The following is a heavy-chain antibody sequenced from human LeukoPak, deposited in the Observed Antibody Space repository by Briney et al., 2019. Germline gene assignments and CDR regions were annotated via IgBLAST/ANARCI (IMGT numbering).Heavy chain of an antibody. Sequence: SETLSLTCTVSGGSISSSSYYWGWIRRPPGKGLEWIGSIHYSGSTSHNPSLRSRVTMSIDTSKNQFSLKVSSVTAADTAVFYCASNEVGGGRRWFDPWGQGTLVTVSS. J-gene: IGHJ5*02. CDR3: ASNEVGGGRRWFDP. V-gene: IGHV4-39*07. CDR2: IHYSGST. CDR1: GGSISSSSYY. D-gene: IGHD1-1*01.